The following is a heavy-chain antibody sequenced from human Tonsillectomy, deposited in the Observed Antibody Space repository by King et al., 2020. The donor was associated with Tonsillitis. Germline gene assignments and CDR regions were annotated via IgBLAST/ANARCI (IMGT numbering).Heavy chain of an antibody. D-gene: IGHD1-26*01. V-gene: IGHV1-18*04. Sequence: VQLVESGAEVKKPGASVKVSCQASGYTFTNDGITWVRQAPGQGLEWMGWINVYSGYTDYAQKVQGRVTMTADTSTGTAYMELRSLTSDDTAIYYCARVISGSYRYYFDYWGQGSLVTVSS. CDR2: INVYSGYT. CDR1: GYTFTNDG. J-gene: IGHJ4*02. CDR3: ARVISGSYRYYFDY.